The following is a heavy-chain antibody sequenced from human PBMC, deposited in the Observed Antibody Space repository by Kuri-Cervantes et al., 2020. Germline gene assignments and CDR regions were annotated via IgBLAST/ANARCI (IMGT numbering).Heavy chain of an antibody. D-gene: IGHD5-24*01. J-gene: IGHJ4*02. CDR1: GYTFTGYY. CDR3: ARDLRDGYNL. CDR2: IIPIFGPA. Sequence: SVKVSCKASGYTFTGYYMHWVRQAPGQGLEWMGGIIPIFGPANYAQKFQGRVTITADKSTSTAYMELSSLRSEDTAVYYCARDLRDGYNLWGQGTLVTVSS. V-gene: IGHV1-69*06.